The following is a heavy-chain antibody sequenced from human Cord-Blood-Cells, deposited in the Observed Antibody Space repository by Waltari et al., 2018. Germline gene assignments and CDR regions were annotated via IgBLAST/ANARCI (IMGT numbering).Heavy chain of an antibody. D-gene: IGHD6-13*01. CDR2: SYYSGST. V-gene: IGHV4-39*01. CDR3: ARHTSNSSWYWYFDL. J-gene: IGHJ2*01. CDR1: GGSISSSSYY. Sequence: QLQLQESGPGLVKPSETLSLTCTVSGGSISSSSYYWGWIRQPPGKGLEWIGSSYYSGSTYYNPSLKSRVTISVDTSKNQFSLKLSSVTAADTAVYYCARHTSNSSWYWYFDLWGRGTLVTVSS.